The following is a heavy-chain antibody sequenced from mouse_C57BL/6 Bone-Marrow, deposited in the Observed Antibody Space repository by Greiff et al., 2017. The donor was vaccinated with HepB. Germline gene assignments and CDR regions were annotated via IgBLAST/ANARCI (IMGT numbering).Heavy chain of an antibody. CDR3: ASRGNLLPRPGFAY. Sequence: QVQLKESGAELARPGASVKLSCMASGYTFTSYGISWVKQRTGQGLEWIGEIYPRSGNTYYNEKFKGKATLTADKSSSTAYMELRSLTSEDSAVYFCASRGNLLPRPGFAYWGQGTLVTVSA. CDR1: GYTFTSYG. D-gene: IGHD1-1*01. J-gene: IGHJ3*01. V-gene: IGHV1-81*01. CDR2: IYPRSGNT.